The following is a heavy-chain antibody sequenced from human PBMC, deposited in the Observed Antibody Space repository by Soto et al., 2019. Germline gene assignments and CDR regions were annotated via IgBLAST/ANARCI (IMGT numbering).Heavy chain of an antibody. J-gene: IGHJ6*02. CDR3: ARVGGGIVYYYGMDV. CDR1: GYTFTSYA. CDR2: INAGNGNT. D-gene: IGHD1-26*01. V-gene: IGHV1-3*01. Sequence: ASVKVSCKASGYTFTSYAMHWVRQAPGQRLERMGWINAGNGNTKYSQKFQGRVTITRDTSASTACMELSSLRSEDTAVYYCARVGGGIVYYYGMDVWGQGTTVTVSS.